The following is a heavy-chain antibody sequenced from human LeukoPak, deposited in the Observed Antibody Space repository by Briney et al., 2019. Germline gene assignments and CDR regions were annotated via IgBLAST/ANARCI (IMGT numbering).Heavy chain of an antibody. CDR1: GFTFISHA. CDR2: ISGSSDYT. V-gene: IGHV3-23*01. Sequence: PGGSLRLSCAASGFTFISHAMTWVRQAPGKGLEGVSSISGSSDYTYYADSVKGRFTISRDNSKNTLYLQMNSLRAEDTAVYYCAKATCGTRCFYLMDVWGQGTTVTVSS. J-gene: IGHJ6*02. CDR3: AKATCGTRCFYLMDV. D-gene: IGHD2-2*01.